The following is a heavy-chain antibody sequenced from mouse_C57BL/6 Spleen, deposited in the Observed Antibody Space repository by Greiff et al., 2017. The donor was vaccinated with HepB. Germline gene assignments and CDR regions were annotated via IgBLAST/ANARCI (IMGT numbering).Heavy chain of an antibody. CDR1: GYAFSSSW. Sequence: QVQLKQSGPELVKPGASVKISCKASGYAFSSSWMNWVKQRPGKGLEWIGRIYPGDGDTNYNGKVKGKATLTADKSSCTAYMQLSSLTSEDSAVYVCAREGDPHYFDYWGEGTTLTVAS. J-gene: IGHJ2*01. D-gene: IGHD2-13*01. CDR3: AREGDPHYFDY. V-gene: IGHV1-82*01. CDR2: IYPGDGDT.